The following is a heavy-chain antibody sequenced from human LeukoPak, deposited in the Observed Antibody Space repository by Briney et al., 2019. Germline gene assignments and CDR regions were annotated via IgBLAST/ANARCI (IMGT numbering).Heavy chain of an antibody. CDR2: IYYSGST. D-gene: IGHD6-19*01. J-gene: IGHJ4*02. Sequence: SETLSLTCTVSGGSISSYYWSWIRQPPGKGLEWIGYIYYSGSTNYNPSLKSRVTISVDTSKNQFSLKLSSVTAADTAVYYCARGPSGWYKKGPDYWGQGTLVTVSS. V-gene: IGHV4-59*08. CDR1: GGSISSYY. CDR3: ARGPSGWYKKGPDY.